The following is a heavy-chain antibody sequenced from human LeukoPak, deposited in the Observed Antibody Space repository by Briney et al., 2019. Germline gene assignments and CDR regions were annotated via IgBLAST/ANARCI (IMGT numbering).Heavy chain of an antibody. CDR2: IRNDGTNI. D-gene: IGHD3-10*01. CDR1: GFDIRHYY. CDR3: ARDGSGRDFSLDY. J-gene: IGHJ4*02. Sequence: GGTLRLSCVASGFDIRHYYMSWVRQAPGKGLEWVADIRNDGTNIYNVDSVRGRFTISRDDAKNSLFLQMNSLKDEDTAVYYCARDGSGRDFSLDYWGQGTLVTVSS. V-gene: IGHV3-7*04.